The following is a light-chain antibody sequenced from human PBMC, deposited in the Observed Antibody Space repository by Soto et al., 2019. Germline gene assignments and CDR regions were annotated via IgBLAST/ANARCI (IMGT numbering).Light chain of an antibody. CDR2: GAS. CDR1: QSVSSSY. Sequence: EIVLTQSPGTLSLSPGERATLSCRASQSVSSSYLAWYQQKPGQAPRLLIYGASSRATGIPDRFSGSGSGTDFTLTISRLEPEDFAVYYCQQYGGSPWLFGQGTKLEIK. V-gene: IGKV3-20*01. J-gene: IGKJ2*01. CDR3: QQYGGSPWL.